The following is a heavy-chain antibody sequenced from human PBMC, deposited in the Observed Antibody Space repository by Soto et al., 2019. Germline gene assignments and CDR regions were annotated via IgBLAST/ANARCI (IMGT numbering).Heavy chain of an antibody. CDR3: ARAVRLHYVGAFDI. CDR1: GGTFSSYT. CDR2: IIPILGIA. J-gene: IGHJ3*02. D-gene: IGHD3-16*01. V-gene: IGHV1-69*02. Sequence: ASVKVSCKASGGTFSSYTISWVRQAPGQGLEWMGRIIPILGIANYAQKFQGRVTITADKSTSTAYMELSSLRSEDTAVYYCARAVRLHYVGAFDIWGQGTMVTVSS.